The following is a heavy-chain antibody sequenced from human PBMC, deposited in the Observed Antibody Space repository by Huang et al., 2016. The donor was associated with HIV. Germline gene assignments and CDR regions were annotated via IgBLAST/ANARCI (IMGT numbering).Heavy chain of an antibody. CDR1: GGSISSSSYD. Sequence: QLQLQESGPGLVKPSETLSLTCTVSGGSISSSSYDWGWIRQSPGKGLEWIGSIYYIGNGYYNPSLKSRVIMSVDRSSNQFSLKMHSVTAADTAVYYCASRTTVTTTSNYHYFYMDVWGKGTTVIVSS. V-gene: IGHV4-39*01. CDR3: ASRTTVTTTSNYHYFYMDV. CDR2: IYYIGNG. D-gene: IGHD4-17*01. J-gene: IGHJ6*03.